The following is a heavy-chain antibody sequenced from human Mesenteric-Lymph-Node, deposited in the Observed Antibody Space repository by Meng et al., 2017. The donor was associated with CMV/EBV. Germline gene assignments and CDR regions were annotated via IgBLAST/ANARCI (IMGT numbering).Heavy chain of an antibody. D-gene: IGHD2-2*01. Sequence: YYWSWIRQPPGKGLEWIGEINHSGSTNYNPSLKSRVTISVDTSKNQFSLKLSSVTAADTAVYYCASFPYNLGYCSSTSCYYYYGMDVWGQGTMVTVSS. V-gene: IGHV4-34*01. CDR1: YY. J-gene: IGHJ6*02. CDR2: INHSGST. CDR3: ASFPYNLGYCSSTSCYYYYGMDV.